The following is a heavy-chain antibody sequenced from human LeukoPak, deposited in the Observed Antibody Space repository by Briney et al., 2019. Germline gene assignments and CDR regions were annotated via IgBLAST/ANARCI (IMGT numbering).Heavy chain of an antibody. Sequence: GGSLRLSCAASGFTFRSYAMSWVRQAPGKGLEWVSAISGSGGSTYYADSVKGRFTISRDNSKNTLYLQMNSLRAEDTAVYYCANLYSSGWYLHGYYYGMDVWGQGTTVTVSS. CDR1: GFTFRSYA. CDR3: ANLYSSGWYLHGYYYGMDV. V-gene: IGHV3-23*01. CDR2: ISGSGGST. D-gene: IGHD6-19*01. J-gene: IGHJ6*02.